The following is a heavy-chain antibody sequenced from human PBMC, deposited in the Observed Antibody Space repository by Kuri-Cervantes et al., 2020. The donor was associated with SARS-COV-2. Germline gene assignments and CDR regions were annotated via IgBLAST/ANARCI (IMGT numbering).Heavy chain of an antibody. V-gene: IGHV1-8*03. CDR1: GYTFTSYD. CDR2: MNPNSGNT. J-gene: IGHJ4*02. D-gene: IGHD6-13*01. CDR3: ARGGHSSTATPEFDY. Sequence: ASVKVSCKASGYTFTSYDINWVRQATGQGLEWMGWMNPNSGNTGYAQKFQGRVTITRNTSISTAYMELSSPRSEDTAVYYCARGGHSSTATPEFDYWGQGTLVTVSS.